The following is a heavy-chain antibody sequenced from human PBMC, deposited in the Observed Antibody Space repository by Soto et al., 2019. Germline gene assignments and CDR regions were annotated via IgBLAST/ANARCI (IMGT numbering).Heavy chain of an antibody. CDR3: AIGLGELRYNWFDP. J-gene: IGHJ5*02. D-gene: IGHD3-10*01. CDR1: GFTFSSYT. V-gene: IGHV3-23*01. Sequence: PGGSLRLSCAASGFTFSSYTMTWVRQAPGKGLEWVSVISGSGGSIYYAASVKGRFTISRDNSKNTLYLQMNSLRAEDTAVFYCAIGLGELRYNWFDPWGQGTLVTVSS. CDR2: ISGSGGSI.